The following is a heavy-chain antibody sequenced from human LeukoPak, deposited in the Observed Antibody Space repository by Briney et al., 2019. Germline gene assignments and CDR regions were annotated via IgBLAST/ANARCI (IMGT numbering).Heavy chain of an antibody. J-gene: IGHJ4*02. Sequence: ASVKVSCKASGYTFTSYAISWVRQAPGQGLEWMGGIIPIFGTANYARKFQGRVTITTDESTSTAYMELSSLRSEDTAVYYCASCTGYDFWSGYRFDYWGQGTLVTVSS. CDR3: ASCTGYDFWSGYRFDY. CDR1: GYTFTSYA. CDR2: IIPIFGTA. V-gene: IGHV1-69*05. D-gene: IGHD3-3*01.